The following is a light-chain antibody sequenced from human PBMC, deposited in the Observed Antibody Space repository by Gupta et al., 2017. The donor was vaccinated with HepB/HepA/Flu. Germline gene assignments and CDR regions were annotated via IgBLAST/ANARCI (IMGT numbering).Light chain of an antibody. J-gene: IGLJ2*01. CDR3: QAWDSSTYVV. CDR2: QDS. CDR1: KLGDKY. V-gene: IGLV3-1*01. Sequence: SYELTQPPSVSVSPGQTASITCSGDKLGDKYACWYQQKPGQSPVLVIYQDSKRPSGIPERFSGSNSGNTATLTISGTQAMDEADYYCQAWDSSTYVVFGGGTKLIVL.